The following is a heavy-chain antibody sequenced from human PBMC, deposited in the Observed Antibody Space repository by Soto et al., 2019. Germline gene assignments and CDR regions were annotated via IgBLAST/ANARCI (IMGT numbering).Heavy chain of an antibody. V-gene: IGHV5-51*01. Sequence: GESLKISCKGAGYSFTSYWIGWVRQMPGTGLEWMGIIYPGDSDTRYSPSFQGQVTISADKSISTAYLQWSSLKASDTAMYYCARPREAGKNYYGVDVWGQGTTVTVSS. CDR2: IYPGDSDT. CDR3: ARPREAGKNYYGVDV. D-gene: IGHD6-19*01. J-gene: IGHJ6*02. CDR1: GYSFTSYW.